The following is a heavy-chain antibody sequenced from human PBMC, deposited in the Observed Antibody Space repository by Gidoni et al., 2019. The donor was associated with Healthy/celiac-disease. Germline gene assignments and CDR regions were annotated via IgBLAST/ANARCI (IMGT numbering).Heavy chain of an antibody. J-gene: IGHJ3*02. V-gene: IGHV3-23*01. CDR2: ISGSGGST. D-gene: IGHD3-22*01. CDR1: GFTFGSYA. Sequence: EVQLLESGGGLVQPGGSLRLSCAASGFTFGSYAMSWVRQAPGKGLEWVSAISGSGGSTYYADSVKGRFTISRDNSKNTLYLQMNSLRAEDTAVYYCAKDYDYDSSGYDAFDIWGQGTMVTVSS. CDR3: AKDYDYDSSGYDAFDI.